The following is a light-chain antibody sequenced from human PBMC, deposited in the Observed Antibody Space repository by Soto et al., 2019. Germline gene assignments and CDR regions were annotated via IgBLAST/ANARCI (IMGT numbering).Light chain of an antibody. CDR3: VAWDDRVNGVV. CDR2: TYD. J-gene: IGLJ2*01. V-gene: IGLV1-44*01. CDR1: SSNIGTYT. Sequence: QSVLTQPPSVSGTPGQSITISCSGSSSNIGTYTLNWYQHLPGTAPKPLFSTYDQRPSGVADRFSGSKSGTSASLAISGLQSEDEADYYCVAWDDRVNGVVFGGGTKLTVL.